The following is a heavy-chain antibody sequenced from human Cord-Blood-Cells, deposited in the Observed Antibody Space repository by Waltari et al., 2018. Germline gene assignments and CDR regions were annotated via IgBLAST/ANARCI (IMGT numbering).Heavy chain of an antibody. V-gene: IGHV4-39*01. CDR3: ARYGSGSSYYYYYGMDV. CDR1: GGSISSSSYS. CDR2: IYYSGST. D-gene: IGHD3-10*01. J-gene: IGHJ6*02. Sequence: QLQLQESGPGLVKPSETLSLTCTVSGGSISSSSYSWGWVRQPPGKGLGWIGSIYYSGSTYYNPSLNSRVTISVDTSKNQFSLKLSSVTAADTAVYYCARYGSGSSYYYYYGMDVWGQGTTVTVSS.